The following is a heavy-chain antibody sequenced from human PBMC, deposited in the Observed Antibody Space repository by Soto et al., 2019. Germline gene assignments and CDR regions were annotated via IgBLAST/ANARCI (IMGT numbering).Heavy chain of an antibody. D-gene: IGHD1-7*01. V-gene: IGHV3-21*01. CDR2: ISSSSSYI. CDR3: ARGTITGTRGWFDP. J-gene: IGHJ5*02. Sequence: EVQLVESVGGLVKPGGSLRLSCAASGFTFSSYSMNWVRQAPGKGLEWVSSISSSSSYIYYADSVKGRFTISRDNAKNSLYLHMNSLRAEDTAVYYCARGTITGTRGWFDPWGQGTLVTVSS. CDR1: GFTFSSYS.